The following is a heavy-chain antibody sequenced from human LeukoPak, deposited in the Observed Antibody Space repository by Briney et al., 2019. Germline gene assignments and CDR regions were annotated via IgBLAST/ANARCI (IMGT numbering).Heavy chain of an antibody. CDR3: ARPRLHGSGRSTWYFDL. Sequence: GESLKISCKGSGYSFISYWIAWVRQMPGKGPEWMGIIYPGDSDTRYSPSFQGQVTISADKSISTAYLQWSSLKASDTAMYYCARPRLHGSGRSTWYFDLWGRGTLSLSPQ. CDR2: IYPGDSDT. V-gene: IGHV5-51*01. J-gene: IGHJ2*01. D-gene: IGHD3-10*01. CDR1: GYSFISYW.